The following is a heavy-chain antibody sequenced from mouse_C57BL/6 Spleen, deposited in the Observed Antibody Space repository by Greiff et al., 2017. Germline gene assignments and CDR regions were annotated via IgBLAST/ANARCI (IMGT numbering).Heavy chain of an antibody. CDR2: ISSGSSTI. CDR3: ARLRYYGSSLDY. J-gene: IGHJ2*01. V-gene: IGHV5-17*01. CDR1: GFTFSDYG. Sequence: EVMLVESGGGLVKPGGSLKLSCAASGFTFSDYGMHWVRQAPEKGLEWVAYISSGSSTIYYADTVKGRFTISRDNAKNTLFLQLTSLRSEDTAMYYCARLRYYGSSLDYWGQGTTLTVSS. D-gene: IGHD1-1*01.